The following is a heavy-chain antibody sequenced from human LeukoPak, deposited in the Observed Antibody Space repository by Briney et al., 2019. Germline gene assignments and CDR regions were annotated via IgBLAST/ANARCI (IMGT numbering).Heavy chain of an antibody. CDR3: AREEIAVAGTGSYFDY. V-gene: IGHV4-59*01. CDR2: IYYSGST. D-gene: IGHD6-19*01. Sequence: SETLSLTCTVSGGSTSSCYWSWIRQPPGKGLEWIGYIYYSGSTNYNPSLKSRVTISVDTSKNQFSLKLSSVTAADTAVYYCAREEIAVAGTGSYFDYWGQGTLVTVSS. J-gene: IGHJ4*02. CDR1: GGSTSSCY.